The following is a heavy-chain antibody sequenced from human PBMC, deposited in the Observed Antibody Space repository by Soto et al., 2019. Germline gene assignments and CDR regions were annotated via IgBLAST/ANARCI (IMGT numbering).Heavy chain of an antibody. J-gene: IGHJ6*02. CDR1: GYSFTSYG. V-gene: IGHV1-18*01. CDR3: ARKALAVGGLSYYGMDV. D-gene: IGHD6-19*01. CDR2: ISPYNGHT. Sequence: QVQLVQSAGEVKKPGASVKVSCKASGYSFTSYGISWVRRAPGQGLEWMGWISPYNGHTQFVERFQGRVTMTTDTSTKTAYMELRNLRSDDTAHYYCARKALAVGGLSYYGMDVWGPGTTVTVSS.